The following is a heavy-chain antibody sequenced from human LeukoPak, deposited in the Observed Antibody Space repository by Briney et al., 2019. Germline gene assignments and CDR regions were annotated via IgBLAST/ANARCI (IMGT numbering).Heavy chain of an antibody. D-gene: IGHD7-27*01. CDR3: ARYTGANWGYSFDY. CDR1: GYSISRGYY. CDR2: IHQSGMT. V-gene: IGHV4-38-2*01. J-gene: IGHJ4*02. Sequence: PSETLSLTCAVSGYSISRGYYWSWIRQTPGKGLEWIATIHQSGMTYYNPSLKSRVTISVDTSKNQFSLKLTSVTAAGTAVYYCARYTGANWGYSFDYWGQGTLVTVSS.